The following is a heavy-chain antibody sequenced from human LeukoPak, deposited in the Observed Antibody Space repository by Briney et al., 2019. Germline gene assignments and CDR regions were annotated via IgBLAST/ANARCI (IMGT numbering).Heavy chain of an antibody. CDR2: INQAGSEK. Sequence: GGSLRLSCTASDFTLSNYWMSWVRQAPGKGLEWVANINQAGSEKYYVDSVEGRFTVSRDNRENSLYLHLNSLGVEDTAVYYCARGSVVDESGSYYRWFDLWGQGSLVTVS. CDR3: ARGSVVDESGSYYRWFDL. D-gene: IGHD3-10*01. CDR1: DFTLSNYW. J-gene: IGHJ5*01. V-gene: IGHV3-7*01.